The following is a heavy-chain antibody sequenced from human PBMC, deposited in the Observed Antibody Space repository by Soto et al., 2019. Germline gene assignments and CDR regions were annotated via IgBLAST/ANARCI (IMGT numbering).Heavy chain of an antibody. J-gene: IGHJ5*02. CDR3: ARDSASSSGGNWFDP. V-gene: IGHV4-4*02. Sequence: TLSLTCTVSGGSISSSNWWSWVRQPPGKGLEWIGEIYHSGSTNYNPSLKSRVTISVDKSKNQFSLKLSSVTAADTAVYYCARDSASSSGGNWFDPWGQGTLVTVSS. D-gene: IGHD6-13*01. CDR2: IYHSGST. CDR1: GGSISSSNW.